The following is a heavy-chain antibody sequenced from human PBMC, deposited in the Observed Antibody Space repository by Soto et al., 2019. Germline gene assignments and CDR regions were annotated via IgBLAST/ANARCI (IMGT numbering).Heavy chain of an antibody. V-gene: IGHV1-24*01. CDR3: RGETYYDFWSGYYYFDY. Sequence: ASVKVSCKVSGYTLTELSMHWVRQAPGKGLEWMGGFDPEDGETIYAQKFQGRVTMTEDTSTDTAYMELSSLRSEDTAVYYCRGETYYDFWSGYYYFDYWGQGTLVTVSS. J-gene: IGHJ4*02. CDR2: FDPEDGET. CDR1: GYTLTELS. D-gene: IGHD3-3*01.